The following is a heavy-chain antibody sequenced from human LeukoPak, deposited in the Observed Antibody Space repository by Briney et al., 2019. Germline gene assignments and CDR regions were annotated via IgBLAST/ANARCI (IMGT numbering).Heavy chain of an antibody. V-gene: IGHV4-39*07. CDR3: ARGIPVLRFLEWLGGALGNNWFDP. D-gene: IGHD3-3*01. Sequence: PSETLSLTCTVSGGSISSSSYYWGWIRQPPGKGLEWIGSIYYSGSTYYNPSLKSRVTISVDTSKNQFSLKLSSVTAADTAVYYCARGIPVLRFLEWLGGALGNNWFDPWGQGTLVTVSS. CDR2: IYYSGST. CDR1: GGSISSSSYY. J-gene: IGHJ5*02.